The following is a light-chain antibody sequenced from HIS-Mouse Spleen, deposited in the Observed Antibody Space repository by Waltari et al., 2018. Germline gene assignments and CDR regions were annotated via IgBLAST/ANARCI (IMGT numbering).Light chain of an antibody. Sequence: SYELTQPPSVSVSPGQTASIPCSGDKLGDKYACWYQQKPGQSPVLVIYQDSKRPSGSPERFSGSNSGNTATLTISGTQAMDEADYYCQAWDSSTGVVFGGGTKLTVL. J-gene: IGLJ2*01. V-gene: IGLV3-1*01. CDR3: QAWDSSTGVV. CDR2: QDS. CDR1: KLGDKY.